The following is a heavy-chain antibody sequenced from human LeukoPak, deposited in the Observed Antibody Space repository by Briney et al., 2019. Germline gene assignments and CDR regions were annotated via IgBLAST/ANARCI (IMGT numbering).Heavy chain of an antibody. CDR2: IIPILDIA. D-gene: IGHD6-13*01. CDR1: GGTFSSYA. Sequence: GASVKVSCKASGGTFSSYAISWVRQAPGQGLEWMGRIIPILDIANYAQKFQGRVTITADKSTSTAYMELSSLRSEDTAVYYCARAVEGIAAPFGDWGQGTLVTVSS. J-gene: IGHJ4*02. V-gene: IGHV1-69*04. CDR3: ARAVEGIAAPFGD.